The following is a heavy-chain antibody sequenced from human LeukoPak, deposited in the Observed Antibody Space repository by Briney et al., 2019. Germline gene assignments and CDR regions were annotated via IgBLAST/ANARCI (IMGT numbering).Heavy chain of an antibody. Sequence: GGSLRLSCAASGFTFGSYSMNWVRQVPGKGLQWVSSISSTSSYIYYADSVKGRFTVSRDNAKNSLYLQMNSLRAEDTAVYYCARSLISRGSGSYSSDYWGQGTLVTVSS. V-gene: IGHV3-21*01. CDR3: ARSLISRGSGSYSSDY. D-gene: IGHD3-10*01. CDR2: ISSTSSYI. CDR1: GFTFGSYS. J-gene: IGHJ4*02.